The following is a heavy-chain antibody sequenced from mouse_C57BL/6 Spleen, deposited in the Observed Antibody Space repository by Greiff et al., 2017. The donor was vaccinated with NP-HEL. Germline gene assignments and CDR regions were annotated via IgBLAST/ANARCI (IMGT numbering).Heavy chain of an antibody. CDR3: ARYPYDSNGGYAMDY. D-gene: IGHD2-5*01. V-gene: IGHV1-80*01. Sequence: VQLQQSGAELVKPGASVKISCKASGYAFSSYWMNWVKQRPGKGLEWIGQIYPGDGDTNYNGKFKGKATLTEDKSSSTAYMQLSSLTSEDSAVFFCARYPYDSNGGYAMDYWGQGTSVTVSS. CDR1: GYAFSSYW. CDR2: IYPGDGDT. J-gene: IGHJ4*01.